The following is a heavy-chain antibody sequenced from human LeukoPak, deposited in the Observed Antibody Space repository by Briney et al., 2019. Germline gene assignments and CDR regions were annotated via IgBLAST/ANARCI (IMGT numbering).Heavy chain of an antibody. J-gene: IGHJ4*02. V-gene: IGHV3-30*18. CDR2: ISYDGGNK. D-gene: IGHD3-10*01. CDR3: AKVFEVRGVRRPKDY. Sequence: WGSLRLSCAASGFTFSNSGMHWVRQAPGKGLEWVALISYDGGNKLYADSVRDRFTISRDNSKNTLFLQMNSLRTEDTAMYYCAKVFEVRGVRRPKDYWGQGTLVIVSS. CDR1: GFTFSNSG.